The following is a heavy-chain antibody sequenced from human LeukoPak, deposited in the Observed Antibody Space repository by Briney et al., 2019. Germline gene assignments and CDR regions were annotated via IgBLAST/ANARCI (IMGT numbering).Heavy chain of an antibody. J-gene: IGHJ4*02. CDR3: SRSLEC. CDR2: TKQVGSEQ. CDR1: GFPFSGYW. Sequence: PGGSLRLSCAASGFPFSGYWMDWVRQAPGKGMEGVANTKQVGSEQEYADSVKGRCTIPRDNAKNALYLQMNNWRAEDTAVYYCSRSLECWGQGALVTVSS. V-gene: IGHV3-7*01.